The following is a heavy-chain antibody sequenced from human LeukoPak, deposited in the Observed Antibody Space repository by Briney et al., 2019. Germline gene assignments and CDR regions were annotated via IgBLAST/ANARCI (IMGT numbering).Heavy chain of an antibody. Sequence: ASVKVSCKASGYTFTGYYMHWVRQAPGQGLEWMGRINPNSGGTNYAQKFQGRVTMTRDTSISTAYMELSRLRSVDTAVYYCAREVRDSSYGMDVWGQGTTVTVSS. CDR3: AREVRDSSYGMDV. CDR1: GYTFTGYY. D-gene: IGHD5-24*01. V-gene: IGHV1-2*06. J-gene: IGHJ6*02. CDR2: INPNSGGT.